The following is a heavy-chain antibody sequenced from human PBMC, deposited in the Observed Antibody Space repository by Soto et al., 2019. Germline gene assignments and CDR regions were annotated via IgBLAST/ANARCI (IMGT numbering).Heavy chain of an antibody. D-gene: IGHD3-16*01. Sequence: AMSCVVQGPGKGLEWVSAISASGGSTFYADSVKGRFTISRDSSKNTLYLQMNSLRAEDTAVYYYAREAVMPSAWAQG. V-gene: IGHV3-23*01. CDR1: A. J-gene: IGHJ1*01. CDR2: ISASGGST. CDR3: AREAVMPSA.